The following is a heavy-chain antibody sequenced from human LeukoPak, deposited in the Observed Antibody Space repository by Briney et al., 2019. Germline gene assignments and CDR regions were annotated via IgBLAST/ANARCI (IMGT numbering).Heavy chain of an antibody. D-gene: IGHD3-10*01. CDR3: ARDPRPSYYYASGTPRDWFDP. CDR1: GFTFSDYY. Sequence: GGSLRLSCAASGFTFSDYYMSWIRQAPGKGLEWVSYISSSGNTIYYADSVKGRFTISRDNAKNSLYLQMNSLRAEDTAVYYCARDPRPSYYYASGTPRDWFDPWGQGTLVTVSS. J-gene: IGHJ5*02. CDR2: ISSSGNTI. V-gene: IGHV3-11*01.